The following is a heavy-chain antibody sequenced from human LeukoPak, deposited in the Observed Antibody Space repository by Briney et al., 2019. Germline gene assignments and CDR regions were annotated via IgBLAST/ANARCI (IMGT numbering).Heavy chain of an antibody. CDR1: GDSVSSNSAA. J-gene: IGHJ4*02. Sequence: SQTLSLTCAISGDSVSSNSAAWNWIRQSPSRGLEWLGRTYYRSKLYNDYAVSVKSRITINPDTSKDQFSLQLNSVTPEDTAVYYCARVGNWGSPYRRYYFDYWGQGTLVTVSS. V-gene: IGHV6-1*01. CDR2: TYYRSKLYN. CDR3: ARVGNWGSPYRRYYFDY. D-gene: IGHD7-27*01.